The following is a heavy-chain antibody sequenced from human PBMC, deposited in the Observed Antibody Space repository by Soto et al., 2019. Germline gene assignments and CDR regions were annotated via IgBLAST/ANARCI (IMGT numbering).Heavy chain of an antibody. V-gene: IGHV1-3*01. CDR1: GYIFTTYA. Sequence: ASVKVSCKASGYIFTTYALHGVRQAPGQRLEWMGWINAGKGNTKYSQKFQDRVTITRDTSASVAYMELSSLASEDTAVYYWARSEVIPEWSDYWGQGTRVTAPQ. J-gene: IGHJ4*02. CDR3: ARSEVIPEWSDY. CDR2: INAGKGNT. D-gene: IGHD3-16*02.